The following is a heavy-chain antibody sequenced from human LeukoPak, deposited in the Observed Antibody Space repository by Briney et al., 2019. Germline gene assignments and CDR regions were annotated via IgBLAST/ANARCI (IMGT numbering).Heavy chain of an antibody. D-gene: IGHD2-8*01. CDR3: ARNGQPIDY. V-gene: IGHV3-74*01. Sequence: GGSLRLSCAFSGFTFSSYWMHCVSQAPGKGLVWVSRINSVGSSTSYADSVKGRFTISRDNAKNTLYLQMNSLRAEDTAVYYCARNGQPIDYWGQGTLVTVSS. CDR2: INSVGSST. J-gene: IGHJ4*02. CDR1: GFTFSSYW.